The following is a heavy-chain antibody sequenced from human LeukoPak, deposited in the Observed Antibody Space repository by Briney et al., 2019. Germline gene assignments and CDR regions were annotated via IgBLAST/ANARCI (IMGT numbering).Heavy chain of an antibody. CDR2: IYYSGST. D-gene: IGHD3-16*02. CDR3: ARGMITFGGVIANDY. CDR1: GGSISSYY. J-gene: IGHJ4*02. V-gene: IGHV4-59*08. Sequence: SETLSLTCTVSGGSISSYYWNWIRQPPGKGLEWIGYIYYSGSTNYNPSLKSRVTISVDTSKNQFSLKLSSVTAADTAVYYCARGMITFGGVIANDYWGQGTLVTVSS.